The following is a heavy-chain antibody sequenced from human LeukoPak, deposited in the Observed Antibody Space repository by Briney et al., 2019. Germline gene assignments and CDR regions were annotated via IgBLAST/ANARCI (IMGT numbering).Heavy chain of an antibody. CDR2: IIPILGIA. D-gene: IGHD2-2*01. J-gene: IGHJ3*02. CDR3: ARQKYCSSTSCPLGI. Sequence: ASVKVSCKASGGTFSSYTISWVRQAPGRGLEWMGRIIPILGIANYAQKFQGRVTITADKSTSTAYMELSSLRSEDTAVYYCARQKYCSSTSCPLGIWGQGTMVTVSS. V-gene: IGHV1-69*02. CDR1: GGTFSSYT.